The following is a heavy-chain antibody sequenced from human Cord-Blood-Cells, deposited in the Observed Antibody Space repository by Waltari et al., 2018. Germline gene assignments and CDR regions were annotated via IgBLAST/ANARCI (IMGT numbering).Heavy chain of an antibody. J-gene: IGHJ4*02. D-gene: IGHD2-2*01. CDR2: IYHSGST. CDR3: ARALVVPAATFDY. CDR1: GYSISSGYY. V-gene: IGHV4-38-2*01. Sequence: QVQLQESGPGLVKPSETLSLTCAVSGYSISSGYYWGWLRQPPGKGLEWIGSIYHSGSTHYNPSLKSRVTISVDTSKNQFSLKLSSVTAADTAVYYCARALVVPAATFDYWGQGTLVTVSS.